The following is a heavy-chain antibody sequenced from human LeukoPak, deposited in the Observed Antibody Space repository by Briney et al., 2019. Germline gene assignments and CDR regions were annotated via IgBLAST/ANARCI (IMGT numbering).Heavy chain of an antibody. J-gene: IGHJ4*02. CDR1: GGSFSGYY. V-gene: IGHV4-34*01. CDR3: ARGLGGIAVAGIDY. Sequence: SETLSLTCAVYGGSFSGYYWSWIRQPPGKGLEWIGEINHSGSTNYNPSLKSRVTISVDTSKNQFSLKLSSVTAADTAVYYCARGLGGIAVAGIDYWGQGTLATVSS. CDR2: INHSGST. D-gene: IGHD6-19*01.